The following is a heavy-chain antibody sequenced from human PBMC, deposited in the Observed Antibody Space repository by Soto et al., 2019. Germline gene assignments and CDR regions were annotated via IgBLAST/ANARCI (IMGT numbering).Heavy chain of an antibody. V-gene: IGHV1-18*01. D-gene: IGHD3-3*01. CDR2: ISAYNGNT. CDR3: ARESVEKSSDY. J-gene: IGHJ4*02. CDR1: GYTFTSYG. Sequence: ASVTVSCKASGYTFTSYGISWVRQAPGQGLEWMGWISAYNGNTKYAQKLQGRVTMTTDTSTSTAYMELRSLRSDDTAVYYCARESVEKSSDYWGQGTLVTVSS.